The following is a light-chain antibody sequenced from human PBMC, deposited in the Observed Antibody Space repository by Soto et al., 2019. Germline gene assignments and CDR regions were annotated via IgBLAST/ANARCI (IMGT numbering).Light chain of an antibody. CDR1: SGHSSYI. CDR3: ETWDSNTRV. J-gene: IGLJ2*01. CDR2: LEGSGSY. Sequence: QSVLTQSSSASASLGSSVKLTCTLSSGHSSYIIAWHQQQPGKAPRYLMKLEGSGSYNKGSGVGDRFSGSSSGADRYLTISALQSEDEADYYCETWDSNTRVFGGGTKLTVL. V-gene: IGLV4-60*03.